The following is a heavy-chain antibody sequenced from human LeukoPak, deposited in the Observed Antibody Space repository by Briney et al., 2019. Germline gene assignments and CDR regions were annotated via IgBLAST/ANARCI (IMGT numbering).Heavy chain of an antibody. D-gene: IGHD1-20*01. CDR2: INPNSGGT. Sequence: ASVKVSCKASGYTFTGYYMHWVRQAPGQGLEWMGWINPNSGGTNYAQKFQGRVTMTRDTSISTAYTELSRLRSDDTAVYYCARDSYNWNDGWFDPWGQGTLVTVSS. J-gene: IGHJ5*02. CDR3: ARDSYNWNDGWFDP. V-gene: IGHV1-2*02. CDR1: GYTFTGYY.